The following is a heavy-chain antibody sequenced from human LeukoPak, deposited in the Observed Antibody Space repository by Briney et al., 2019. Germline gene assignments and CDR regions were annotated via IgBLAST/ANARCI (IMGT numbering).Heavy chain of an antibody. CDR2: ISSSSSTI. CDR1: GFTFDDYD. Sequence: GGSLRLSCAASGFTFDDYDMSWVRQAPGKGLEWVSYISSSSSTIYYADSVKGRFTISRDNAKNSLFLQMNSLRAEDTAVYYCARVLRYCSGGNCYSGGLGFMDVWGKGTTVTISS. D-gene: IGHD2-15*01. CDR3: ARVLRYCSGGNCYSGGLGFMDV. J-gene: IGHJ6*03. V-gene: IGHV3-48*01.